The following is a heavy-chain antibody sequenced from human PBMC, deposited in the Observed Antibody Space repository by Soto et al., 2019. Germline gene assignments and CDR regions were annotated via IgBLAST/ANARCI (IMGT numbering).Heavy chain of an antibody. V-gene: IGHV3-30-3*01. D-gene: IGHD1-1*01. CDR1: GFPFSIYA. Sequence: GGSLRLSCAASGFPFSIYAMHWVRQSPGKGLEWVAVISYDGSNKYYADSVKGQFTISRDNSKNTLYLQMNSLRAEDTAVYYCARDPLPERGSLGMDVWGQGTTVTVXS. CDR2: ISYDGSNK. J-gene: IGHJ6*02. CDR3: ARDPLPERGSLGMDV.